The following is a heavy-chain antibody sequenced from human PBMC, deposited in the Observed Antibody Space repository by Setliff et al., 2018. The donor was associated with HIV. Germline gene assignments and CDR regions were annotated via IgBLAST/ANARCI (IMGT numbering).Heavy chain of an antibody. J-gene: IGHJ4*02. CDR2: IYYSGTT. CDR1: GDSISSSSCY. CDR3: ARRRADYDSSGHYREDFDY. V-gene: IGHV4-39*01. D-gene: IGHD3-22*01. Sequence: SETLSLTCTVSGDSISSSSCYWAWIRQPRKGAGVDWNIYYSGTTFYNPSLKSRVTVSVDTSKNQFSLRLNSVTAADTAVYYCARRRADYDSSGHYREDFDYWGQGTLVTVSS.